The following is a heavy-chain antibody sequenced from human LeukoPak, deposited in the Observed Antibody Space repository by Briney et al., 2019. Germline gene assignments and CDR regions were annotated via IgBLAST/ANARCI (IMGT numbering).Heavy chain of an antibody. CDR2: IYTSGST. CDR1: GGSISSGSYY. J-gene: IGHJ4*02. Sequence: PSETLSLTCTVSGGSISSGSYYWSWIRQPAGKGLEWIGRIYTSGSTNYNPSLKSRVTISVDTSKNQFSLKLSSVTAADTAVYYCARDGTAAGTFDYWGQGTLSPSPQ. CDR3: ARDGTAAGTFDY. D-gene: IGHD6-13*01. V-gene: IGHV4-61*02.